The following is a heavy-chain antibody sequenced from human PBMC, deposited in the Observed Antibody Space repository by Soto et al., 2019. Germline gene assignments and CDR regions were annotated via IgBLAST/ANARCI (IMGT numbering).Heavy chain of an antibody. CDR3: ARVSFGGGAWYYYEY. Sequence: SETLSLTCDVSGGSSMISSYYCGWIRQPPGKGPEWIGSMYYSGSTYYNPSLKSRVTMSVDASKNEFSLRLNSVTAADTAVYYCARVSFGGGAWYYYEYWGQGTRVTVSS. CDR1: GGSSMISSYY. CDR2: MYYSGST. D-gene: IGHD3-16*01. V-gene: IGHV4-39*01. J-gene: IGHJ4*02.